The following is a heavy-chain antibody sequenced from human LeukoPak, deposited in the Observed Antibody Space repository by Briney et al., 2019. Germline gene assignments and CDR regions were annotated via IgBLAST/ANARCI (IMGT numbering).Heavy chain of an antibody. CDR2: ISTSGRYI. Sequence: PGGSLRLSCAASGFTFSSYSMNWVRQAPGKGLEWVSSISTSGRYIYYADSLKGRFTISRDNAKNSLYLQMSSLRAEDTAVYYCARDEGYISPTHFDYWGQGTLVTVSS. CDR3: ARDEGYISPTHFDY. D-gene: IGHD6-13*01. CDR1: GFTFSSYS. V-gene: IGHV3-21*01. J-gene: IGHJ4*02.